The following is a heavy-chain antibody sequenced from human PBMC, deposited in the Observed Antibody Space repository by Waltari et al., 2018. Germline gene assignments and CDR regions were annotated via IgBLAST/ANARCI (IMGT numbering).Heavy chain of an antibody. V-gene: IGHV1-46*01. CDR2: INPSRGST. CDR3: ARESVNYGWRRYYFDY. J-gene: IGHJ4*02. CDR1: GYTFTSYY. Sequence: QVQLVQSGAEVKKPGASVKVSCKASGYTFTSYYMHWVRQAPGQGLEWMGIINPSRGSTSYGQKFQGRVTMTRDTSTSTVYMELSSLRSEDTAVYYCARESVNYGWRRYYFDYWGQGTLVTVSS. D-gene: IGHD1-7*01.